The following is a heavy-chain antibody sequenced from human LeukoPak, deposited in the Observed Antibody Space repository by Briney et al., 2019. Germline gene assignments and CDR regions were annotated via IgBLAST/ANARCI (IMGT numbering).Heavy chain of an antibody. Sequence: SETLSLTCAVYGGSFSGYYWSWIRQPPGRGLEWIGEINHNASTNYNPSLKRRVTISVDTSKNQFSMKLSSVTAADTAVYYCARAGEDRLLWFGESRSYYFDYWGQGTLVTVSS. CDR1: GGSFSGYY. CDR2: INHNAST. CDR3: ARAGEDRLLWFGESRSYYFDY. V-gene: IGHV4-34*01. D-gene: IGHD3-10*01. J-gene: IGHJ4*02.